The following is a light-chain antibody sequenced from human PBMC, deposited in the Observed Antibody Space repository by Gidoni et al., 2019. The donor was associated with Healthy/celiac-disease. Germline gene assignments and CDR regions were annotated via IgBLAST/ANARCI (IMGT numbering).Light chain of an antibody. CDR1: QGISSY. CDR2: AAS. J-gene: IGKJ4*01. V-gene: IGKV1-9*01. CDR3: QQLNSYPPGLT. Sequence: DIQLTQSPSVLSASVGDRVTITCRASQGISSYLAWYQQKPGKAPKLLIYAASTLQSGVPSRFSGSGSGTEFTLTISSLQPEDFATYYCQQLNSYPPGLTFGGGTKVEIK.